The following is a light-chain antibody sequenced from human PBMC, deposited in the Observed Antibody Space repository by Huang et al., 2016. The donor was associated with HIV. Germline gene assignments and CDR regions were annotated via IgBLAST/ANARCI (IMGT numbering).Light chain of an antibody. V-gene: IGKV3-11*01. CDR2: DAS. Sequence: EIVLIQSPATLSLPPGERATLSCRASQHISGYLAWYQQKPGQAPRLLIYDASIRATCIPVRFSGSGSGTDFTFSISSLEPEDFAFYYCQQRAGWPLTFGGGTKVEIK. CDR1: QHISGY. J-gene: IGKJ4*01. CDR3: QQRAGWPLT.